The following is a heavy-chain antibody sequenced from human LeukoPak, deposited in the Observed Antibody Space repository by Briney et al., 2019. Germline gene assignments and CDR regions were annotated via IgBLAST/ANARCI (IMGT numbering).Heavy chain of an antibody. V-gene: IGHV3-21*01. CDR3: RRYGVVGATPDY. CDR1: GFTIRTFS. J-gene: IGHJ4*02. CDR2: SDINSGSM. D-gene: IGHD1-26*01. Sequence: PGGSLRLSCAASGFTIRTFSMNWVRQAPGKGLEWVSSSDINSGSMYYSDSVKGRFTISRDNTKNSLHLKMNRLRAEDTAVYYCRRYGVVGATPDYWGQGTLVTVSP.